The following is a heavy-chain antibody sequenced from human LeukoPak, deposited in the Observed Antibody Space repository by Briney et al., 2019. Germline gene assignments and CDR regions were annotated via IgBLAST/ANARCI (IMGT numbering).Heavy chain of an antibody. CDR2: ISGSGGST. Sequence: GGSLRLSCAASGFTFSSYARSWVRQAPGKGLEWVSAISGSGGSTYYADSVKGRFTISKDNSKNTLYLQMNSLRAEDTAVYYCAKDLKVRGVNSADYWGQGTLVTVSS. CDR1: GFTFSSYA. CDR3: AKDLKVRGVNSADY. V-gene: IGHV3-23*01. D-gene: IGHD3-10*01. J-gene: IGHJ4*02.